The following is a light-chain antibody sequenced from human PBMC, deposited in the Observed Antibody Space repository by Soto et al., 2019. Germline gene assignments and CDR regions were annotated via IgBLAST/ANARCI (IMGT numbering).Light chain of an antibody. Sequence: EIVLTQSPGTLSLSPGERATLSCRASQSVSSSYLAWYQQKPGQAPRLLIYGASIMATAIPDSVSGSGSGTDFTRTISSLETEGFAVYYGQQYGSSPLTFGGGTKVEIK. CDR1: QSVSSSY. CDR3: QQYGSSPLT. CDR2: GAS. J-gene: IGKJ4*01. V-gene: IGKV3-20*01.